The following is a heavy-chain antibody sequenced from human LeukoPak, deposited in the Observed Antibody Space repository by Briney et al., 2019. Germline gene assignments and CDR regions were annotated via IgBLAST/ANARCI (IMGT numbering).Heavy chain of an antibody. CDR3: VRGSYRNNWFDP. V-gene: IGHV4-31*03. CDR1: GGSISSGGYY. Sequence: PSETLSLTCTVSGGSISSGGYYWSWIRQHPGKGLEWIGYIYYSGSTYYNPSLKSRVTISVDTSKNQFSLKLSSVTAADTAVYYCVRGSYRNNWFDPWGQGTLVTVSS. J-gene: IGHJ5*02. CDR2: IYYSGST. D-gene: IGHD1-26*01.